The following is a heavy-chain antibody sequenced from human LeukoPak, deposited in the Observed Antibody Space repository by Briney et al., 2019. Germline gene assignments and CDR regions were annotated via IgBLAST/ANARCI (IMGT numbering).Heavy chain of an antibody. V-gene: IGHV4-59*01. J-gene: IGHJ5*02. CDR2: IYYSGST. CDR1: GGSISSYY. Sequence: PSETLSLTCTVSGGSISSYYWSWIRQPPGKGLEWIGYIYYSGSTNYNPSLKSRVTISVDTSKNQFSLKLSSVTAADTAVYYCARENKAITMVRGNWFDPWGQGTLVTVSS. CDR3: ARENKAITMVRGNWFDP. D-gene: IGHD3-10*01.